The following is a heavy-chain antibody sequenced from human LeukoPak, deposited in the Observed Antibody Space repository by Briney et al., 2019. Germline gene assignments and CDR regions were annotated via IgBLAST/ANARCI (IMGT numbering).Heavy chain of an antibody. CDR3: ARGREYSSSSGYDY. CDR1: GYTFTSYG. CDR2: ISAYNDNT. Sequence: ASVKVSCKASGYTFTSYGISWVRQAPGQGLEWMGWISAYNDNTNYAQKLQGRVTMTTDTSTSTAYMELRSLRSDDTAVYYCARGREYSSSSGYDYWGQGTLVTVSS. J-gene: IGHJ4*02. V-gene: IGHV1-18*01. D-gene: IGHD6-6*01.